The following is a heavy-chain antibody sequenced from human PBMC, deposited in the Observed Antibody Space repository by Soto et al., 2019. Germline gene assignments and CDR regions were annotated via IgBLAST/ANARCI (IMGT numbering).Heavy chain of an antibody. V-gene: IGHV4-31*03. CDR2: IYHTGST. D-gene: IGHD1-1*01. CDR3: ARATGTLRSRNCDY. CDR1: GGSISTVGNY. Sequence: SETLSLTCSVSGGSISTVGNYWTWIRQPPGKGLEWIGSIYHTGSTYYSKSLRSRLTMSVDTSKSQFSLRLSSVTAADTAVYYCARATGTLRSRNCDYWGQGSLVTVS. J-gene: IGHJ4*02.